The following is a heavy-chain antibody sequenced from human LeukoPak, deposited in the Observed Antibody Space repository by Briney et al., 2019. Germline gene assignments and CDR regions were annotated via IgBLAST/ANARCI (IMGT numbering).Heavy chain of an antibody. J-gene: IGHJ4*02. V-gene: IGHV3-30*02. CDR2: IRYDGSNK. CDR3: AKASLSKVVTASDY. CDR1: GFTFSSYG. D-gene: IGHD2-21*02. Sequence: PGGSLRLSCAASGFTFSSYGMHWVRQAPGKGLEWVAFIRYDGSNKYYADSVKGRFTISRDNSKNTLYLQMNSLRAEDTAVYYCAKASLSKVVTASDYWGQGTLVTVSS.